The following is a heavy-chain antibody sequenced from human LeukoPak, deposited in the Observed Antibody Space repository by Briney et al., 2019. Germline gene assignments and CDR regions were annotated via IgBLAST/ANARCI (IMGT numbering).Heavy chain of an antibody. CDR1: GDSISSGYY. CDR3: ARHQYSSSSEGFDY. CDR2: IYHSGST. Sequence: SETLSLTCGVSGDSISSGYYWGWIRQPPGKGLEWIGSIYHSGSTYYNPSLKSRLTISVDTSKNQFSLKLSSVTAADTAVYYCARHQYSSSSEGFDYWGQGTLVTVSS. V-gene: IGHV4-38-2*01. J-gene: IGHJ4*02. D-gene: IGHD6-6*01.